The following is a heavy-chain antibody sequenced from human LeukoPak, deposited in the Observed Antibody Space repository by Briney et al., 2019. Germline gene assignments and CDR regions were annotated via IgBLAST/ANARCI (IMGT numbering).Heavy chain of an antibody. V-gene: IGHV4-4*02. J-gene: IGHJ5*02. CDR1: GGSISSSNW. CDR3: ARRATLRIAARQRWFDP. Sequence: SETLSLTCAVSGGSISSSNWWSWVRQPPGKGLEWIGEINHSGSTNYNPSLKSRVTISVDTSKNQFSLKLSSVTAADTAVYYCARRATLRIAARQRWFDPWGQGTLVTVSS. D-gene: IGHD6-6*01. CDR2: INHSGST.